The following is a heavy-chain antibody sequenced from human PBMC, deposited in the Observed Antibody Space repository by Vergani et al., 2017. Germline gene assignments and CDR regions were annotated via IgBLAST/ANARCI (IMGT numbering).Heavy chain of an antibody. D-gene: IGHD3-22*01. V-gene: IGHV3-74*01. CDR3: ARGFSYDYDSSGYQPGAFDI. CDR1: GFTFSSYW. Sequence: EVQLVESGGGLVQPGGSLRLSCAASGFTFSSYWMHWVRQAPGKGLVWVSRINSDGSSTSYADSVKGRFTISRDNAKNTLYLQMNSLRAEDTAVYYCARGFSYDYDSSGYQPGAFDIWGQGTMVTVSS. J-gene: IGHJ3*02. CDR2: INSDGSST.